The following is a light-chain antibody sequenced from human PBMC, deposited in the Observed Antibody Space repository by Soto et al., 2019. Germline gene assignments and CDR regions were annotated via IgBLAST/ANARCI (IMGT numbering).Light chain of an antibody. CDR1: SSDDGGYNY. V-gene: IGLV2-14*01. CDR3: SSYTSSSTPYV. Sequence: QSALTQPASVSGSPGQSFTISCTGISSDDGGYNYVSWYQQHPGKAPKLMIYDVSNRPSGVSNRFSGSKSGNTASLTISGLQAEDEADYYCSSYTSSSTPYVFGTGTKVTVL. CDR2: DVS. J-gene: IGLJ1*01.